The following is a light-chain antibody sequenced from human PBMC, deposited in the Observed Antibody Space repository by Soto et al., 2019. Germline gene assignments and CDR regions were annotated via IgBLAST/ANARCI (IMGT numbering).Light chain of an antibody. CDR1: SSDVGGYNY. CDR2: DVN. CDR3: SSYTSSITLV. J-gene: IGLJ2*01. V-gene: IGLV2-14*01. Sequence: QSVLTQPASVSGSPGQSITISCTGTSSDVGGYNYVSWYQQHPGKAPKLMIYDVNNRPSGVSNRFSGSKSGNTASLTISGLQAEDEGDYYCSSYTSSITLVFGRGTKLTVL.